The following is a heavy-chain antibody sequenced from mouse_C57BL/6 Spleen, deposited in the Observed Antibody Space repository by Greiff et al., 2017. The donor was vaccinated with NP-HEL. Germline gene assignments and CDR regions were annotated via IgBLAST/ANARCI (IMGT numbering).Heavy chain of an antibody. CDR3: ARHSSGFFAY. V-gene: IGHV7-3*01. CDR1: GFTFTDYY. D-gene: IGHD3-2*02. Sequence: VKLVESGGGLVQPGGSLSLSCAASGFTFTDYYMSWVRQPPGKALEWLGFIRNKANGYTTEYSASVKGRFTISRDNSQSILYLQMNALRAEDSATYYCARHSSGFFAYWGQGTLVTVSA. J-gene: IGHJ3*01. CDR2: IRNKANGYTT.